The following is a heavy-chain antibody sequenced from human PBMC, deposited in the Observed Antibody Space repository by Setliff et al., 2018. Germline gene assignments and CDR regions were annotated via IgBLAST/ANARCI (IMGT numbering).Heavy chain of an antibody. D-gene: IGHD3-10*01. J-gene: IGHJ4*02. CDR1: GFTFSNYE. Sequence: PGGSLRLSCAASGFTFSNYEMNWVRQAPGKGLEWVSYISYSGSTMYYADSVKGRFTISRDNDKNSMYLQMNSLGAEDTAVYYCARDNGRSNYWDSFDYWGQGILVTVSS. V-gene: IGHV3-48*03. CDR2: ISYSGSTM. CDR3: ARDNGRSNYWDSFDY.